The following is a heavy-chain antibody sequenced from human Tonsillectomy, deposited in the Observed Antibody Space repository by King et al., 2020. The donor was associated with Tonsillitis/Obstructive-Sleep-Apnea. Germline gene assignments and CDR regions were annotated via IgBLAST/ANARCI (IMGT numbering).Heavy chain of an antibody. CDR1: GFTFSSYP. Sequence: VQLVESGGGVVQPGRSLRLSCAASGFTFSSYPMHWVRQAPGKGLEWVAVISYDGSNKYYADSVKGRVTISRDNSETTLYLHMNSLGAEDAAVYYCARRKGSGGAAPYYFDYWGQGTLVTVSS. CDR3: ARRKGSGGAAPYYFDY. CDR2: ISYDGSNK. V-gene: IGHV3-30*04. D-gene: IGHD1-26*01. J-gene: IGHJ4*02.